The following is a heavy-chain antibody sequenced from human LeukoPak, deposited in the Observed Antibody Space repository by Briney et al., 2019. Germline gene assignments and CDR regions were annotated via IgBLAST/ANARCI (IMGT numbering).Heavy chain of an antibody. V-gene: IGHV3-30*03. D-gene: IGHD3-3*01. J-gene: IGHJ4*02. CDR1: GFTFSSYG. CDR3: AREYYDFWSGYSETLAFDY. CDR2: ISYDGSNK. Sequence: GGSLRLSCAASGFTFSSYGMHWVRQAPGKGLEWVAVISYDGSNKYYADSVKGRFTISRDNSKNTLYLQMNSLRAEDTAVYYCAREYYDFWSGYSETLAFDYWGQGTLVTVSS.